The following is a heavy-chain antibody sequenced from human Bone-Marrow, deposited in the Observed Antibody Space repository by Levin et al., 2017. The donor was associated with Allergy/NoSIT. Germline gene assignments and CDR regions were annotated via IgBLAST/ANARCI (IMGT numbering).Heavy chain of an antibody. CDR1: GFTFSTYW. CDR3: ARDRFYPDSGSNFSWFDP. Sequence: PGGSLRLSCAASGFTFSTYWMHWVRQAPGKGLVWVSRIQSNGKTNYADSVKGRFTISRDNAKNTLYLQLNSLTVEDTAVYSGARDRFYPDSGSNFSWFDPWGQGTLVTVSS. D-gene: IGHD3-10*01. V-gene: IGHV3-74*01. CDR2: IQSNGKT. J-gene: IGHJ5*02.